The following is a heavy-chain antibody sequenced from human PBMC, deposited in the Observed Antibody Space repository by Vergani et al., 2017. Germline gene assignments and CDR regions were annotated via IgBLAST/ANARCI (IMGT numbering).Heavy chain of an antibody. D-gene: IGHD6-13*01. CDR3: ARGYSSWYGTTTDY. J-gene: IGHJ4*02. V-gene: IGHV4-34*01. CDR1: CGSFSGYY. Sequence: QVQLQQWCAGLLQPSETLSLTCAVYCGSFSGYYWSWIRQPPGKGLGWIGDINHSGSTNYNPSLKSRVTISVDTYKNQFSLKLSPVTAADTAVYYCARGYSSWYGTTTDYWGQGTLVTVSS. CDR2: INHSGST.